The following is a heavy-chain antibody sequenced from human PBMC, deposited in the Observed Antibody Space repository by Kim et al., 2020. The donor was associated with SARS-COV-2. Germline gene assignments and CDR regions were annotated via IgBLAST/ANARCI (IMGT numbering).Heavy chain of an antibody. CDR2: IYYSGST. Sequence: SETLSLTCTVSGGSISSSSYYWGWIRQPPGKGLEWIGSIYYSGSTYYNPSLKSRVTISVDTSKNQFSLKLSSVTAADTAVYYCARHGVVLPGYDILTGYPHWGQGTLVTVSS. CDR1: GGSISSSSYY. V-gene: IGHV4-39*01. J-gene: IGHJ4*02. D-gene: IGHD3-9*01. CDR3: ARHGVVLPGYDILTGYPH.